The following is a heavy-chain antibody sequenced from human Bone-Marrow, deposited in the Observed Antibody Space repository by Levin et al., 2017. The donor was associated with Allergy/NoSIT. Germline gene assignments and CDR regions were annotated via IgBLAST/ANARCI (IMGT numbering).Heavy chain of an antibody. V-gene: IGHV4-34*01. J-gene: IGHJ4*02. CDR3: ARGQGRRGQQVAPPLGY. Sequence: PSETLSLTCAVYGGSFSGYYWSWIRQPPGKGLEWIGEINLGGSTNYNPSLKSRLSVSVDTSNNQFSLKLNSVTAADTAVYYCARGQGRRGQQVAPPLGYWGQGTLVTVSS. CDR2: INLGGST. D-gene: IGHD6-13*01. CDR1: GGSFSGYY.